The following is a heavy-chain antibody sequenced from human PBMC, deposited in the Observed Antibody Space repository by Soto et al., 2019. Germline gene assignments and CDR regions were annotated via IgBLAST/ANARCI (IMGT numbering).Heavy chain of an antibody. CDR1: GFSFTYYW. CDR2: IDPVDSYA. Sequence: PGESLKISCKGSGFSFTYYWISWVRQMPGKGLEWMGNIDPVDSYANYSPSFQGHVTFSVDTSISTAYLQWSSLKASDTAMYFCARIESIARNWFDPWGQGTLVTVSS. D-gene: IGHD6-13*01. V-gene: IGHV5-10-1*01. CDR3: ARIESIARNWFDP. J-gene: IGHJ5*02.